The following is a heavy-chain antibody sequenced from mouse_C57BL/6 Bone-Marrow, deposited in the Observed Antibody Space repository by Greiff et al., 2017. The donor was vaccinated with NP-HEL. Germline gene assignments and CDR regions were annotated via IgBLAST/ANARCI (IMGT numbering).Heavy chain of an antibody. CDR2: ISSGGSYT. CDR3: ASTYDYDVAWLAY. Sequence: EVMLVESGGDLVKPGGSLKLSCAASGFTFSSYGMSWVRQTPDKRLEWVATISSGGSYTYYPASVKGRFTISRDNAKNTLYLQMSSLKSEDTAMYYCASTYDYDVAWLAYWGQGTLVTVSA. CDR1: GFTFSSYG. J-gene: IGHJ3*01. D-gene: IGHD2-4*01. V-gene: IGHV5-6*02.